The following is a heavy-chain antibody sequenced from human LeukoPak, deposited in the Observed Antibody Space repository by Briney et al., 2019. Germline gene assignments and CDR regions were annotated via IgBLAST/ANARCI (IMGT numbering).Heavy chain of an antibody. D-gene: IGHD4-11*01. Sequence: SETLSLTCAVYGVSFSGYYWTWIRQVPGKGLEWIGEINYSGSTDYSVSLKSRVTLSVDTSKNQFSLKLTSVTAADTAVYYCTTSNSGSYYYGMDVWGQGTTVTVSS. CDR3: TTSNSGSYYYGMDV. CDR2: INYSGST. V-gene: IGHV4-34*01. CDR1: GVSFSGYY. J-gene: IGHJ6*02.